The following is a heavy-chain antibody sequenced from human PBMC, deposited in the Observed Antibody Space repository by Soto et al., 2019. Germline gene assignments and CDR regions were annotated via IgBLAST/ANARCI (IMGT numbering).Heavy chain of an antibody. V-gene: IGHV3-23*01. CDR1: GFTFSSYA. CDR3: AKDPPRQLERPDAFDI. D-gene: IGHD1-1*01. CDR2: ISGSGGST. J-gene: IGHJ3*02. Sequence: SGGSLRLSCAASGFTFSSYAMSWVRQAPGKGLEWVSAISGSGGSTYYADSVKGRFTISRDNSKNTLYLQMNSLRAEDTAVYYCAKDPPRQLERPDAFDIWGQGTMVTVSS.